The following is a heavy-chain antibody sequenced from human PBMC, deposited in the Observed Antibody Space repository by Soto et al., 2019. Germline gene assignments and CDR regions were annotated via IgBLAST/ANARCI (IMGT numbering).Heavy chain of an antibody. V-gene: IGHV3-11*06. Sequence: KPGGSLRLSCATSGFPFSDYYMSWIRQAPGKGLEWLSHISPKSTYRNYADSVKGRFTISRDNTKSSLFLQMNSLGVEDTAVYYCARGGGGGLFEHWGQGVLVTV. CDR2: ISPKSTYR. J-gene: IGHJ4*02. CDR3: ARGGGGGLFEH. D-gene: IGHD2-21*01. CDR1: GFPFSDYY.